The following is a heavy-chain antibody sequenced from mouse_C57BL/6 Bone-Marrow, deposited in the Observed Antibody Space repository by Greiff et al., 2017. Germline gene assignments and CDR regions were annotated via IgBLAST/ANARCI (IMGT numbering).Heavy chain of an antibody. CDR3: TRVWLDY. Sequence: VQLQQSGAEFVRPGASVKLSCTASGFNIKDDYMHWMKQRPEQGLEWIGWIDPENGDTEYASKFQGKATITADTSSNTAYLQLSSLTSEDTAVYYCTRVWLDYWGQGTSVTVSS. D-gene: IGHD2-10*02. J-gene: IGHJ4*01. CDR1: GFNIKDDY. V-gene: IGHV14-4*01. CDR2: IDPENGDT.